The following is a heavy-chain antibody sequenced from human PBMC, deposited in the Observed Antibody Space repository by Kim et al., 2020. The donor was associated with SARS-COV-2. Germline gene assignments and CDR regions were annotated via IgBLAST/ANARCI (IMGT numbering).Heavy chain of an antibody. CDR1: GFTFSSDA. Sequence: GGSLRLSCAAYGFTFSSDAMHWVRQAPGKGLEWVAVISYDGSNKYYADSVKGRFTISRDKSKNTLYLQLNSLRAEDTAVYYCARDWNYWGQGTLVTVSS. J-gene: IGHJ4*02. CDR3: ARDWNY. CDR2: ISYDGSNK. V-gene: IGHV3-30*04. D-gene: IGHD3-3*01.